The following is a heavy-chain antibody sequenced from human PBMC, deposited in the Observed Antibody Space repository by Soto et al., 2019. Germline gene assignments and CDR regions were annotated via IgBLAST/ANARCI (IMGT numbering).Heavy chain of an antibody. CDR2: FDPEDGET. CDR1: GYTLTELS. D-gene: IGHD3-3*01. V-gene: IGHV1-24*01. J-gene: IGHJ6*02. Sequence: GASVKVSCKVSGYTLTELSMHWVRQAPGKGLEWMGGFDPEDGETIYAQKFQGRVTMTEDTSTDTAYMELSSLRSEDTAVYYCATTRVLRFLEWLSGPTYYYYGIDVWGQGTTVTVSS. CDR3: ATTRVLRFLEWLSGPTYYYYGIDV.